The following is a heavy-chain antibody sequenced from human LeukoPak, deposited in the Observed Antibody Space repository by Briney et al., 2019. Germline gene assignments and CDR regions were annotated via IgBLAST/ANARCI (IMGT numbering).Heavy chain of an antibody. CDR1: GGSISSDSYY. Sequence: SETLSLTCTVSGGSISSDSYYWSWIRQPAGKELEWIGRIYNSGTINYNPSLKSRVTISVDTSKNQFSLKLSSVTAADTAVYYCARGGVLPTAKNWFDPWGQGTLVTVSS. J-gene: IGHJ5*02. V-gene: IGHV4-61*02. D-gene: IGHD2-2*01. CDR2: IYNSGTI. CDR3: ARGGVLPTAKNWFDP.